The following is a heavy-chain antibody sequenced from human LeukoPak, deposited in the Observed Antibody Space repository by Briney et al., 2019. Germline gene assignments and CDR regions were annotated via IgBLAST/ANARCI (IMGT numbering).Heavy chain of an antibody. CDR2: IYYSGST. V-gene: IGHV4-59*01. CDR3: ARVNGLEPTIYFDY. Sequence: SETLSLTCTVSGGSISSYYWSWLRQPPGKGLEWIGYIYYSGSTNYNPSLKSRVTISVDTSKNQFSLKLSSVTAADTAVYYCARVNGLEPTIYFDYWGQGTLVTVSS. CDR1: GGSISSYY. J-gene: IGHJ4*02. D-gene: IGHD1-1*01.